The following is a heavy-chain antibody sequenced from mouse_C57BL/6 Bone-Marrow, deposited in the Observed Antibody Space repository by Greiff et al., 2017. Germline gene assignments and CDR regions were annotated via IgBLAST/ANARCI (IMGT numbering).Heavy chain of an antibody. CDR3: ARVLRRVYYAMDY. Sequence: EVKLVESGGGLVKPGGSLKLSCAASGFTFSSYAMSWVRQTPEKRLEWVATISDGGSYTYYPDNVKGRFTISRDNAKNNLYLQMSHLKSEDTAMYYCARVLRRVYYAMDYWGQGTSVTVFS. V-gene: IGHV5-4*03. D-gene: IGHD1-1*01. J-gene: IGHJ4*01. CDR1: GFTFSSYA. CDR2: ISDGGSYT.